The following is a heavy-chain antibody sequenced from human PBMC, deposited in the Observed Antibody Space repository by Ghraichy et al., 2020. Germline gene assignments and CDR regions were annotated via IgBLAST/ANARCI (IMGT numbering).Heavy chain of an antibody. V-gene: IGHV3-23*01. D-gene: IGHD3-10*01. CDR2: ISGSGGST. Sequence: GGSLRLSCAASGFTFSSYAMSWVRQAPGKGLEWVSAISGSGGSTYYADSVKGRFTISRDNSKNTLYLQMNSLRAEDTAVYYCATTLLIWFGETVFWGQGTLVTVSS. CDR3: ATTLLIWFGETVF. CDR1: GFTFSSYA. J-gene: IGHJ4*02.